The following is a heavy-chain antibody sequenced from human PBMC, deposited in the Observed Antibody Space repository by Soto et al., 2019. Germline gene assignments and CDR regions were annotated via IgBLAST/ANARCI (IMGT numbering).Heavy chain of an antibody. Sequence: QVQLVQSGAEVKKPGSSVKVSCKASGGTFSSYAISWVRQAPGQGLEWMGGIIPIFGTANYAQKFQGRVTITAEESTSTAHMELSSLRSEDTAVYYCARDLASVSRGAFDIWGQGTMVTVSS. CDR3: ARDLASVSRGAFDI. D-gene: IGHD3-10*01. CDR1: GGTFSSYA. J-gene: IGHJ3*02. CDR2: IIPIFGTA. V-gene: IGHV1-69*12.